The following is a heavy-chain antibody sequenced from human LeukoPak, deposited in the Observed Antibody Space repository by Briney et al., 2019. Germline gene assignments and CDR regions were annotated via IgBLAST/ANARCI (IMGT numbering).Heavy chain of an antibody. Sequence: GASVKVSCKASGYTFTSYGISWVRQAPGQGLEWMGWISAYNGNTNYAQKLQGRVTMTTDTSTSTAYMELSSLRSEDTAVYYCARGLSRLRYFDWLYLWGQGTLVTVSS. CDR1: GYTFTSYG. CDR3: ARGLSRLRYFDWLYL. V-gene: IGHV1-18*01. D-gene: IGHD3-9*01. CDR2: ISAYNGNT. J-gene: IGHJ5*02.